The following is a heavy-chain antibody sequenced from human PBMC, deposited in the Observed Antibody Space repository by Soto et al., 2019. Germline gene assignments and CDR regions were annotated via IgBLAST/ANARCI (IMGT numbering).Heavy chain of an antibody. D-gene: IGHD6-13*01. CDR3: AGVAVARSPGPYYFSY. V-gene: IGHV3-23*01. Sequence: EVQLLESGGGLVQPGGSLRLSCAASGFTFSSYAMSWVRQAPGKGLEWVSAIRGSGGSTYYADSVKGRFTISRDNSKHTLCLQRNSLRAEDTAVYYCAGVAVARSPGPYYFSYWGQGPLVPVSS. J-gene: IGHJ4*02. CDR1: GFTFSSYA. CDR2: IRGSGGST.